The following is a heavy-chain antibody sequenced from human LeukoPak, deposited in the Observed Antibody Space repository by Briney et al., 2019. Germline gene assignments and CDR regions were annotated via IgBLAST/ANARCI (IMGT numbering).Heavy chain of an antibody. D-gene: IGHD4-11*01. CDR1: GGSISSSSYY. Sequence: SETLSLTCTVSGGSISSSSYYWGWIRQPPGKGLEWIGSIYYSGSTYYNPSLKSRVTISVDTSKNQFSLKLSSVTAADTAVYYCAKDQRIMTTVNPYYFDYWGQGTLVTVSS. J-gene: IGHJ4*02. CDR3: AKDQRIMTTVNPYYFDY. CDR2: IYYSGST. V-gene: IGHV4-39*02.